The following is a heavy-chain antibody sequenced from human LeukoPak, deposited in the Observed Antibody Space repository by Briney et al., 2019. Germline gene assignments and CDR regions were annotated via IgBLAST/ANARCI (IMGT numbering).Heavy chain of an antibody. CDR2: ISSSGSTI. CDR3: ARAGTYSSGWPEGFGY. V-gene: IGHV3-48*03. J-gene: IGHJ4*02. CDR1: GFTFSTYA. Sequence: GGSLRLSCAASGFTFSTYAMSWVRQAPGKGLEWVSYISSSGSTIYYADSVKGRFSISRDNAKNSLYLQMNSLRAEDTSVYYCARAGTYSSGWPEGFGYWGQGTLVTVSS. D-gene: IGHD6-25*01.